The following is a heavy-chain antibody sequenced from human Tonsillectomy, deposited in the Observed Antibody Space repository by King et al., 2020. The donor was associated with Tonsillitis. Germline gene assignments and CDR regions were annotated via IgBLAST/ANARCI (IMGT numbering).Heavy chain of an antibody. Sequence: QLQESGPGLVKPSETLSLTCTVSGGSISSYYWSLIRQPPGKGLEWIWFIYYIGCTNYTPSLKSRVTISVDTSKNQFSLKLSSVTAADTAVYYCAREWGDYDSSGYHLGDAFDIWGQGTMVTVSS. CDR1: GGSISSYY. D-gene: IGHD3-22*01. J-gene: IGHJ3*02. CDR2: IYYIGCT. CDR3: AREWGDYDSSGYHLGDAFDI. V-gene: IGHV4-59*01.